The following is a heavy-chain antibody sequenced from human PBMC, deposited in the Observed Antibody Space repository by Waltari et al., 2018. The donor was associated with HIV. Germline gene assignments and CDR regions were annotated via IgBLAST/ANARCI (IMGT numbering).Heavy chain of an antibody. D-gene: IGHD3-16*02. Sequence: EVQVVESGGGLIQPGGSRRLSCATSGFNVSSNYMHWVRQAPGKCRGGVSVMDSGGTIYYADSVKGRFTISRDTSKNTVYLQLNSLRPEDTAVYYCASVSFIPLGGLIAPLQYYGLDVWGQGTTVTVSS. J-gene: IGHJ6*02. CDR1: GFNVSSNY. CDR2: MDSGGTI. V-gene: IGHV3-53*01. CDR3: ASVSFIPLGGLIAPLQYYGLDV.